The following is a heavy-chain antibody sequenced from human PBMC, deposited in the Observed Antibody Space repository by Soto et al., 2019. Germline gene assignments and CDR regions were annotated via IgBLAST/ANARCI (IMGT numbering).Heavy chain of an antibody. J-gene: IGHJ4*02. CDR2: IDPSDSQT. D-gene: IGHD3-22*01. CDR1: GYSFAGYW. V-gene: IGHV5-10-1*01. Sequence: GESLKISCKGSGYSFAGYWITWVRQKPGKGLEWMGRIDPSDSQTYYSPSFRGHVTISVTKSITTVFLQWSRLMASDTAMYYCARQIYDSDTGPNFQYYFDSWGQGTPVTVSS. CDR3: ARQIYDSDTGPNFQYYFDS.